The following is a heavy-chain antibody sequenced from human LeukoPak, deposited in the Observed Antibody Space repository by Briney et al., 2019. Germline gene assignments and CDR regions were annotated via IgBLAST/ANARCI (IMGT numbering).Heavy chain of an antibody. Sequence: PSETLSLTRAVYGGSFSGYSWTWLRQPPGKGLEWIGEINHSASTNYNPSLKSRVTISVDTSKNQFSLKLSSVTAADTAVYYCASADYVWGSYRYGAFDIWGQGTMVTVSS. CDR3: ASADYVWGSYRYGAFDI. V-gene: IGHV4-34*01. CDR2: INHSAST. J-gene: IGHJ3*02. CDR1: GGSFSGYS. D-gene: IGHD3-16*02.